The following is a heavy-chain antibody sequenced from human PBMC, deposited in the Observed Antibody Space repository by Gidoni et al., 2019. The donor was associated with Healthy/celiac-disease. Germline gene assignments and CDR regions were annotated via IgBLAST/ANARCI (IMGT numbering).Heavy chain of an antibody. V-gene: IGHV3-30-3*01. Sequence: QVQLVESGGGVVQPGRSLSLSCAASGFTFSSYAMHWVRQAPGKGLEWVAVISYDGSNKYYADSVKGRFTISRDNSKNTLYLQMNSLRAEDTAVYYCARDMSAGDYEGGVDYWGQGTLVTVSS. D-gene: IGHD4-17*01. CDR2: ISYDGSNK. CDR1: GFTFSSYA. CDR3: ARDMSAGDYEGGVDY. J-gene: IGHJ4*02.